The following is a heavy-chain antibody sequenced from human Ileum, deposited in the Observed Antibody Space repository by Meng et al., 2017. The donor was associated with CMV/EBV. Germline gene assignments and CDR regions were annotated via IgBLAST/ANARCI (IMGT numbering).Heavy chain of an antibody. Sequence: QVTLVASGAGGKKPGASVKVSWKASGYTFISYGINWVRQAPGQGLEWMGWISAYNGDTNYAQKLQGRVTMTTDTSTTKAYMEVRSLRSDDTAVYYCARGPSRTDFDYWGQGTLVTVSS. CDR3: ARGPSRTDFDY. D-gene: IGHD1-14*01. J-gene: IGHJ4*02. V-gene: IGHV1-18*01. CDR1: GYTFISYG. CDR2: ISAYNGDT.